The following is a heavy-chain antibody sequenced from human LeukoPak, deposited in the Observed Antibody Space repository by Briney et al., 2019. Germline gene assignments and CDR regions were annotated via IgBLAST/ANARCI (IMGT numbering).Heavy chain of an antibody. CDR2: INADKGNT. CDR3: ARGSCSGGSCFQGIMDV. V-gene: IGHV1-3*01. Sequence: EASVKVSCTASGHTFSSYAMHWVRQAPGQRLEWMGWINADKGNTKYSQKFPGRVTITRDTSASTAYMELSSLRSEDTAVYYCARGSCSGGSCFQGIMDVWGQGTTVIVS. J-gene: IGHJ6*02. D-gene: IGHD2-15*01. CDR1: GHTFSSYA.